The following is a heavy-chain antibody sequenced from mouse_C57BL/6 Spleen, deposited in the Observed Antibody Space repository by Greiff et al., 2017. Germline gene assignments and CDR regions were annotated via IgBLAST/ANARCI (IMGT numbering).Heavy chain of an antibody. CDR1: GYSFNSYW. D-gene: IGHD1-1*01. J-gene: IGHJ4*01. V-gene: IGHV1-72*01. Sequence: VQLQQPGAELVKPGASVKLSCTASGYSFNSYWMHWVQQRPGRGLEWIGRIDPNSGGTEYNEKVQGKATLTVDRPSNTAYKQLNSLTSQDIAVYYSAIGGTVVGPFYAMDYWGQGTSVTVSS. CDR2: IDPNSGGT. CDR3: AIGGTVVGPFYAMDY.